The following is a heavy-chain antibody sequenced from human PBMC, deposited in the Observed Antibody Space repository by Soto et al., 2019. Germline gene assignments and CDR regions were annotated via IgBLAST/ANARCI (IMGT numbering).Heavy chain of an antibody. D-gene: IGHD6-13*01. CDR1: GFTFSSYA. V-gene: IGHV3-23*01. J-gene: IGHJ4*02. Sequence: EVQLLESGGGLVQPGGSLRLSCAASGFTFSSYAMNWVRQAPGKGLEWVSVISGSDGSTYYADSVKGRFTISRDNSKNTLNLQMNSLRAEDTAVYYCARRSSNWYFDYWGQGTLVTVSS. CDR3: ARRSSNWYFDY. CDR2: ISGSDGST.